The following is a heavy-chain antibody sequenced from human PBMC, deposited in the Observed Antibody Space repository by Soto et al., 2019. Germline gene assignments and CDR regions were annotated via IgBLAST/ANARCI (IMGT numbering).Heavy chain of an antibody. CDR1: GGSISSSSYY. CDR3: ERLRRGSLLIYYFEY. D-gene: IGHD5-12*01. CDR2: IYYSGST. Sequence: PSETLSLTCTVSGGSISSSSYYWGWIRQPPGKGLEWIGSIYYSGSTYYNPSLKSRVTISVDTSKNQFSLKLSSVTAADTAVYYCERLRRGSLLIYYFEYWGQGTLVTVSS. V-gene: IGHV4-39*01. J-gene: IGHJ4*02.